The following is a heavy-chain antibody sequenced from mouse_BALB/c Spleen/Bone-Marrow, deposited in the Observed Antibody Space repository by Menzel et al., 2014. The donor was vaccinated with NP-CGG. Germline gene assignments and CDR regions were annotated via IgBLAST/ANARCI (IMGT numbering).Heavy chain of an antibody. Sequence: EVKLMESGGDLVKPGGSLKLSCAASGFTFSSYGVSWVRQTPDKRLEWVATISSGGSYTYYPDSVKGRFTISRDNAKNTLNLQMSSLKSEDTAMYYCARRDYDYDGPWFAYWGQGTLVTVSA. CDR2: ISSGGSYT. V-gene: IGHV5-6*02. D-gene: IGHD2-4*01. J-gene: IGHJ3*01. CDR1: GFTFSSYG. CDR3: ARRDYDYDGPWFAY.